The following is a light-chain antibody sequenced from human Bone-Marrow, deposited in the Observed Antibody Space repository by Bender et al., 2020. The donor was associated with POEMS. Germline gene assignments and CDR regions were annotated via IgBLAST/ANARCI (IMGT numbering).Light chain of an antibody. Sequence: QSVLTQPPSVSGAPGQTVTISCTGTSSNMGAGYGVNWYQQLPGTAPKLLIYNNENRPSGVPDRISGSKSGNSASLAITGLQAEDEADYYCQSYDSSLSGWVFGGGTKLTAL. CDR2: NNE. V-gene: IGLV1-40*01. J-gene: IGLJ3*02. CDR3: QSYDSSLSGWV. CDR1: SSNMGAGYG.